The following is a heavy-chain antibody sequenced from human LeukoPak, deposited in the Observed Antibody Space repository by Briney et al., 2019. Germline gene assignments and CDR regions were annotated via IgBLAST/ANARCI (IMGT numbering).Heavy chain of an antibody. J-gene: IGHJ3*02. CDR3: ARNGGVVTLDAFDI. Sequence: SGPTLVNPTQTLTLTCTFSGFSLSTSGMRVSWIRQPPEKALEWLARIDWDDDKFYSTSLKTRLTISKDTSKNQVVLTMTNMDPVDTATYYCARNGGVVTLDAFDIWGQGTMVTVHS. CDR1: GFSLSTSGMR. CDR2: IDWDDDK. D-gene: IGHD4-23*01. V-gene: IGHV2-70*04.